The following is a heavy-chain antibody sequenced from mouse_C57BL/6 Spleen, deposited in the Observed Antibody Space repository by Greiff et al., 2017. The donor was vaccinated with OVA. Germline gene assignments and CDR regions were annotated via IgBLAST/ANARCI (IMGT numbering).Heavy chain of an antibody. Sequence: VQLQQSGPELVKPGASVKISCKASGYTFTDYYMNWVKQSHGKSLEWIGDINPNNGGTSYNQKFKGKATLTVDKSSSTAYMELRSLTSEDSAVYYCARKANWDLAWFADWGKGTLVTVSA. CDR2: INPNNGGT. V-gene: IGHV1-26*01. D-gene: IGHD4-1*01. CDR3: ARKANWDLAWFAD. CDR1: GYTFTDYY. J-gene: IGHJ3*01.